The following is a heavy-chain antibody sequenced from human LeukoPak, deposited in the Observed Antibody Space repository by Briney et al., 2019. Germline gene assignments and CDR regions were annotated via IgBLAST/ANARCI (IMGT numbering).Heavy chain of an antibody. Sequence: GGSLRLSCAASGFTFSSYSMNWVRQAPGKGLEWVANIKQDEAEKYYVDSVKGRFTISRDNAKNSLYLQMNSLRAEDTAVYYCARDVRAYYFDSSGYYFYYNYYIDVWGKGTTVTVSS. CDR1: GFTFSSYS. CDR2: IKQDEAEK. J-gene: IGHJ6*03. CDR3: ARDVRAYYFDSSGYYFYYNYYIDV. D-gene: IGHD3-22*01. V-gene: IGHV3-7*01.